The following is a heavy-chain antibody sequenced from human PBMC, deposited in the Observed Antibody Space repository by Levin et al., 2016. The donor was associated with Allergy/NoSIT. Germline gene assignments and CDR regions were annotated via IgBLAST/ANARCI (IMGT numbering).Heavy chain of an antibody. Sequence: SETLSLTCTVSGYSISSPYYWGWIRQPPGKGLEWIGYIYYIGSTNYNPSLRSRVSMSVDTSKNQFSLKLSSVTAADTAVYYCARAKGYNYGYDNWGQGTLVTVSS. J-gene: IGHJ4*02. V-gene: IGHV4-59*01. D-gene: IGHD5-18*01. CDR3: ARAKGYNYGYDN. CDR2: IYYIGST. CDR1: GYSISSPYY.